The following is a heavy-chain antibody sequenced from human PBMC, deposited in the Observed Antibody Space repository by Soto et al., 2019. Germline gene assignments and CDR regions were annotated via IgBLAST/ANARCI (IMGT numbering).Heavy chain of an antibody. CDR3: AKVLVPGSRNYYYYGMDV. CDR2: ISDDGSNK. D-gene: IGHD2-2*01. J-gene: IGHJ6*02. V-gene: IGHV3-30*18. CDR1: GFSFKSYG. Sequence: VGSLRLSCAASGFSFKSYGIHWVRQAPGKGLEWVAVISDDGSNKFYEDSAKGRFTISRDNSKNTLNLQMNNLRAEDTAVYYCAKVLVPGSRNYYYYGMDVWGQGTTVTVSS.